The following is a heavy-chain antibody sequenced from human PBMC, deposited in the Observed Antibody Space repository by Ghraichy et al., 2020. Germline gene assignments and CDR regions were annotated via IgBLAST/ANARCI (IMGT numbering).Heavy chain of an antibody. CDR3: ARAGTAMDRIDY. J-gene: IGHJ4*02. D-gene: IGHD5-18*01. Sequence: LSLTCTVSGGSISSYYWSWIRQPPGKGLEWIGHIYYSGSTNYNPSLKSRVTISVDTSKNQFSLKLSSVTAADTAVYYCARAGTAMDRIDYWGQGTLVTVSS. V-gene: IGHV4-59*01. CDR1: GGSISSYY. CDR2: IYYSGST.